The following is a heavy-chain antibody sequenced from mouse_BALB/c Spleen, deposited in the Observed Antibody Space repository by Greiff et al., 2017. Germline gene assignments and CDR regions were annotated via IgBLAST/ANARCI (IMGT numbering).Heavy chain of an antibody. CDR3: TRWGRRYYFDC. D-gene: IGHD1-2*01. CDR2: IDPETGGT. CDR1: GYTFTDYE. V-gene: IGHV1-15*01. J-gene: IGHJ2*01. Sequence: QVQLQQSGAELVRPGASVTLSCKASGYTFTDYEMHWVKRTPVHGLEWIGAIDPETGGTAYNQKFKGKATLTADKSSSTAYMELRSLTSEDSAVYYCTRWGRRYYFDCWGEGTTLTVSS.